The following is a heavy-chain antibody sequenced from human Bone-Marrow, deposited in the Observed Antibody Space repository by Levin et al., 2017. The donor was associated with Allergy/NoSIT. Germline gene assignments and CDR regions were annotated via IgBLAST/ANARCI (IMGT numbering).Heavy chain of an antibody. CDR1: GFPFTSYA. Sequence: PGGSLRLSCAASGFPFTSYAMSWVRQAPGKGLEWVSGISGSGDSTYYADSVKGRFTISRDNSKNTLFLQMNSLRAEDTALYYCAKDSLGGVLVMGAFNFWGQGTMVTVSS. CDR3: AKDSLGGVLVMGAFNF. J-gene: IGHJ3*01. D-gene: IGHD3-16*02. CDR2: ISGSGDST. V-gene: IGHV3-23*01.